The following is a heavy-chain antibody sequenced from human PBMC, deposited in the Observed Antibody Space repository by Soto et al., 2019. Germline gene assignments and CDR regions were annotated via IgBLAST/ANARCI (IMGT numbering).Heavy chain of an antibody. Sequence: EVQLLESGGGLVQPGGSLRLSCAASGFTFSSYAMTWVRQAPGKGLEWVSGIGGSGGSTYYADSVKGRFTVSRDNAKNSLYLQMNSVRAEDTAVYYCAKDKVAVVPAAPDAFDIWGQGTMVTVSS. D-gene: IGHD2-2*01. CDR3: AKDKVAVVPAAPDAFDI. V-gene: IGHV3-23*01. CDR2: IGGSGGST. J-gene: IGHJ3*02. CDR1: GFTFSSYA.